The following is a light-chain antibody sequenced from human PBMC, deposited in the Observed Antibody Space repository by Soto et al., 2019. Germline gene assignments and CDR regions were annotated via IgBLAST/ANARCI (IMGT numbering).Light chain of an antibody. CDR3: QVWDSSSDHVV. Sequence: SYELTQPPSVSVAPGKTARITCGGNNIGSKSVHWYQQKPCQAPVLVIYYDSDRPSGIPERCSGSNAGNTATLTIRRVEAGDEADYYCQVWDSSSDHVVFGGGTQLTVL. J-gene: IGLJ2*01. CDR1: NIGSKS. CDR2: YDS. V-gene: IGLV3-21*04.